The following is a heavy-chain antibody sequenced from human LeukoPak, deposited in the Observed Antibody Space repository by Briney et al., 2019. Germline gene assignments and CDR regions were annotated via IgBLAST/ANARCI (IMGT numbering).Heavy chain of an antibody. CDR2: IIPIFGTA. CDR3: ARLGSGWWGFDY. J-gene: IGHJ4*02. Sequence: SVKVSCKASGGTFSSYAISWVRQAPGQGLEWMGGIIPIFGTANYAQKFQGRVTITADESTSTAYMELCSLRSEDTAVYYCARLGSGWWGFDYWGQGTLVTVSS. V-gene: IGHV1-69*13. D-gene: IGHD6-19*01. CDR1: GGTFSSYA.